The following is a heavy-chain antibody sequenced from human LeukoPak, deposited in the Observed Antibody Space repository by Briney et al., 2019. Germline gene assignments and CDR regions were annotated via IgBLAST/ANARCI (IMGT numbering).Heavy chain of an antibody. CDR2: IWYDGSNK. V-gene: IGHV3-33*01. D-gene: IGHD1-20*01. Sequence: AGGSLRLSCAASGFTFSSYGMHWVRQAPGKGLEWVAVIWYDGSNKYYADSVKGRFTISRDNSKNTLYLQMNSLRAEDTAVYYCASSYNWNDESSEDYWGQGTLVTVSS. CDR3: ASSYNWNDESSEDY. J-gene: IGHJ4*02. CDR1: GFTFSSYG.